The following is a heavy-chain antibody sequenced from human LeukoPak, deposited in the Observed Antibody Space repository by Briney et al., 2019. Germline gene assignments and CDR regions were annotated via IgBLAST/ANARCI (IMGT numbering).Heavy chain of an antibody. CDR2: IYTSGST. D-gene: IGHD4-11*01. V-gene: IGHV4-4*07. J-gene: IGHJ6*02. Sequence: PSETLSLTCTVSGGSISSSYWSWIRQPAGKGLEWIGRIYTSGSTNYNPSLKSRVTMSVDTSKNQFSLKLSSVTAADTAVYYCARDEGYSNPDYYYGMDVWGQGTTVTVSS. CDR1: GGSISSSY. CDR3: ARDEGYSNPDYYYGMDV.